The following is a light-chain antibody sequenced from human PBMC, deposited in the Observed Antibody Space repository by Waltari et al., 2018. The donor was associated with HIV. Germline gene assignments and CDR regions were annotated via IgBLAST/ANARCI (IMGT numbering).Light chain of an antibody. J-gene: IGLJ3*02. CDR3: QTWGTLNLV. CDR2: FNSDGSH. V-gene: IGLV4-69*01. Sequence: QLVLTQSPSASASLGASVKPTCTLSSGHSSYAIAWHQQQPEKGPRYLMKFNSDGSHSKGDGIPDRFSGSSSGAERYLTISSLQSEDEADYYCQTWGTLNLVFGGGTKLTVL. CDR1: SGHSSYA.